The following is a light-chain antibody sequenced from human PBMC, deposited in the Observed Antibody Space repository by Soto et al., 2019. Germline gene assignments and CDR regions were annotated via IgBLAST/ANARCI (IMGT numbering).Light chain of an antibody. CDR3: QQYGSSPPYT. CDR1: QSVSNNY. J-gene: IGKJ2*01. CDR2: GSS. Sequence: EVVLTQSPGTLSLSPGERATLSCRASQSVSNNYFAWYQQKPGQAPRLLIFGSSDRATGIPDRFSGSGSGTDFTLTIRRLEPEDFEVYDCQQYGSSPPYTFGQGTKLEIK. V-gene: IGKV3-20*01.